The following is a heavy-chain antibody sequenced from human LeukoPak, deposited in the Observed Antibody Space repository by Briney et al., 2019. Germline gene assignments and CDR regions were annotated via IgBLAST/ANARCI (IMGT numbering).Heavy chain of an antibody. J-gene: IGHJ6*04. V-gene: IGHV3-21*01. CDR2: ISSSSSYI. CDR3: AELGITMIGGV. CDR1: GFTFSSYS. Sequence: GGSLRLSCAASGFTFSSYSMNWVRQAPGKGLEWVSSISSSSSYIYYADSVKGRFTISRDNSKNTLYLQMNSLRAEDTAVYYCAELGITMIGGVWGKGTTVTIPS. D-gene: IGHD3-10*02.